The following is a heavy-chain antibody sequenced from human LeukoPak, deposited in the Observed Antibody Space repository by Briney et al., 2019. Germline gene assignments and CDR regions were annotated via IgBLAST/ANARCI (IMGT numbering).Heavy chain of an antibody. J-gene: IGHJ6*03. CDR1: GFTFSSYS. V-gene: IGHV3-21*01. D-gene: IGHD6-13*01. CDR2: ISSSSSYI. Sequence: PGGSLRLSCAASGFTFSSYSMNWVRQASGKGLEWVSSISSSSSYIYYADSVKGRFTISRDNAKNSLYLQMNSLRAEDTAVYYCARVSIAAAPYYMDVWGKGTTVTVSS. CDR3: ARVSIAAAPYYMDV.